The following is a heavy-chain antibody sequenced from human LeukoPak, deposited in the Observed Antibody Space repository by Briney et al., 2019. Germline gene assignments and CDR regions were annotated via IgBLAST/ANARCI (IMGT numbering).Heavy chain of an antibody. CDR1: GFTVSNNY. CDR3: ARDRLLYLDY. CDR2: VYDGDTT. D-gene: IGHD2-21*02. Sequence: PGGSLRLSCAASGFTVSNNYMSWVRQAPGKGLEWVSAVYDGDTTYYADSVKGRFTISRDNSKNTLYLQINSLRVEDTAAYFCARDRLLYLDYWGQGTPVTVSS. J-gene: IGHJ4*02. V-gene: IGHV3-53*01.